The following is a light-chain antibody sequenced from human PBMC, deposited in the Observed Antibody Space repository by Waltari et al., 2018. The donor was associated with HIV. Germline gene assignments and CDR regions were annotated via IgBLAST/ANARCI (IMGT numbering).Light chain of an antibody. J-gene: IGLJ3*02. Sequence: NFILTQPHSVSGSPGKTVTISCTRSRGTIASNYVQWFQQPPGSAPTTILYDDNHRPAGVPDRFSGTIDRSSNSASLMISGVKTEDEADYYCQSYDSTNHWVFGGGTKLTVL. CDR1: RGTIASNY. V-gene: IGLV6-57*03. CDR3: QSYDSTNHWV. CDR2: DDN.